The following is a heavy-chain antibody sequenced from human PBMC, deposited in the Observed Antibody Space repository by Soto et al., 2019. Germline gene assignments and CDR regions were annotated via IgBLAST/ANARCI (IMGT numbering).Heavy chain of an antibody. D-gene: IGHD1-20*01. Sequence: SETLSNTCAVSGGSISGSCYYWGRLMQAPGKGPKWIGSVFYTGFTSYNPSLESRVSVSVDTAKNQFSLKVSGVPAADTAVYYCATSQKGYNWNYFDHWGQGALVTVS. V-gene: IGHV4-39*01. CDR2: VFYTGFT. CDR1: GGSISGSCYY. J-gene: IGHJ4*02. CDR3: ATSQKGYNWNYFDH.